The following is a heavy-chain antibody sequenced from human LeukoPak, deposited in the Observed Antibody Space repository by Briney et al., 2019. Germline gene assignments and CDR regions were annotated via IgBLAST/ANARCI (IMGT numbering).Heavy chain of an antibody. CDR1: GYSISDYY. CDR3: ARVHSSGWYYFDY. D-gene: IGHD6-19*01. J-gene: IGHJ4*02. V-gene: IGHV4-59*08. CDR2: VYYSGST. Sequence: SETLSLTCTVSGYSISDYYWTWIRQPPGKGLEWIGEVYYSGSTHYNPSLKSRVTISVDTSKNQFSLKLSSVTAADTAVYYCARVHSSGWYYFDYWGQGAPVTVSS.